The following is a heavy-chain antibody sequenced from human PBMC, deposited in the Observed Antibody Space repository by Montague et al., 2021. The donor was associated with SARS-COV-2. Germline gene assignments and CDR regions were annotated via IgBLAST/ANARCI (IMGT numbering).Heavy chain of an antibody. Sequence: TLSLTCTVSGGSISDGGYSWTWIRQHPGKGLEWIGYVYYSGSTFYNPSLKSRITISVDTSKNQFSLKPSSVTAADTAVYYCAREGGRIQLWLRGDEAFNTWGQGTLVTVSS. CDR1: GGSISDGGYS. D-gene: IGHD5-18*01. V-gene: IGHV4-31*03. CDR3: AREGGRIQLWLRGDEAFNT. CDR2: VYYSGST. J-gene: IGHJ3*02.